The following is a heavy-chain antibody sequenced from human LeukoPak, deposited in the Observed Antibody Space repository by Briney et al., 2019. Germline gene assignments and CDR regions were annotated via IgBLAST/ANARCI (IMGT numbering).Heavy chain of an antibody. CDR1: GGSISSGGYY. J-gene: IGHJ6*03. D-gene: IGHD2-2*02. CDR2: IRYSGST. Sequence: SETLSLTCTVSGGSISSGGYYWSWMPQRPGKGLEGIGYIRYSGSTYYNPSLKSRVTISVDTSKNQFSLKLSSVTAADTDVYYCASAISCSSTSCYTDYYYMDVWGKGTTVTVSS. CDR3: ASAISCSSTSCYTDYYYMDV. V-gene: IGHV4-31*03.